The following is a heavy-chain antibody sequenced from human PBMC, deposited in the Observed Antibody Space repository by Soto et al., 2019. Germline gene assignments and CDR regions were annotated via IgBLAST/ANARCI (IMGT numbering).Heavy chain of an antibody. J-gene: IGHJ4*02. CDR3: ARGGGDMGGLGY. CDR2: IYTSGST. D-gene: IGHD2-21*01. V-gene: IGHV4-4*07. CDR1: GGSISSHY. Sequence: QVQLQESGPGLVKPSETLSLTCTVSGGSISSHYWTWIRQPAGKELEWIGRIYTSGSTNYNPSLKSRVTMSVDMSNNQFFLKLRSVTAADTAVYYCARGGGDMGGLGYWGQGTLVTVSS.